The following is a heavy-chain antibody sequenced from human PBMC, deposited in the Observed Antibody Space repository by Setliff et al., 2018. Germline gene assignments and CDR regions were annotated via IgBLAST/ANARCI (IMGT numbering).Heavy chain of an antibody. Sequence: ASVKVSCKASGGTFNMFSIHWVRQAPGQGLEWMGGTIPVFGTANYAQKFQDRVTITADDSSSTAYMEVSSLRSDDTAVYYCARRLAGFRKSHSFDSWGQGTLVTVSS. J-gene: IGHJ4*02. CDR1: GGTFNMFS. CDR2: TIPVFGTA. V-gene: IGHV1-69*13. CDR3: ARRLAGFRKSHSFDS. D-gene: IGHD2-21*01.